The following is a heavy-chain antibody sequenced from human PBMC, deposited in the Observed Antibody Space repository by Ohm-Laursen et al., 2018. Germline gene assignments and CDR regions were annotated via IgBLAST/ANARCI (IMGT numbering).Heavy chain of an antibody. D-gene: IGHD3-10*01. CDR3: AKARGAGDFKSYFDY. CDR1: GFTFDDYA. J-gene: IGHJ4*02. V-gene: IGHV3-9*01. CDR2: ISWNSGTI. Sequence: SLRLSCSASGFTFDDYAIHWVRQAPGKGLEWVSGISWNSGTIGYADSVKGRFTISRDNAKNSLYLQMNSLRAEDTALYYCAKARGAGDFKSYFDYWGQGTLVTVSS.